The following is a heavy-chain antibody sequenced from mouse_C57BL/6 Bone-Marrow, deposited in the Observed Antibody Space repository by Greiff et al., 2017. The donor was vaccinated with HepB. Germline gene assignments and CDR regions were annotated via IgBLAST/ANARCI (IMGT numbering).Heavy chain of an antibody. CDR2: IDPSDSYT. V-gene: IGHV1-50*01. J-gene: IGHJ2*01. Sequence: VQLQQPGAELVKPGASVKLSCKASGYTFTSYWMQWVKQRPGQGLEWIGEIDPSDSYTNYNQKFKGKATLTVDTSSSTAYMQLSSLTSDDSAVYYCASGVGYYDYWGQGTTLTVSS. D-gene: IGHD2-3*01. CDR3: ASGVGYYDY. CDR1: GYTFTSYW.